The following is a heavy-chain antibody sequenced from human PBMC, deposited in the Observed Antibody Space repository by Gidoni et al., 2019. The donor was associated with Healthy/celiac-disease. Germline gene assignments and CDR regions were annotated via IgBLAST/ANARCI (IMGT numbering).Heavy chain of an antibody. V-gene: IGHV3-48*02. CDR3: ARDVVSSGWYAGYFDY. Sequence: EVQLVESGGGLVQPGGSLRLSFAASGFPFSSYSMTWVRQAPGKGLEWVSYISSSSSTIYYADSVKGRFTISRDNAKNSLYLQMNSLRDEDTAVYYCARDVVSSGWYAGYFDYWGQGTLVTVSS. J-gene: IGHJ4*02. D-gene: IGHD6-19*01. CDR1: GFPFSSYS. CDR2: ISSSSSTI.